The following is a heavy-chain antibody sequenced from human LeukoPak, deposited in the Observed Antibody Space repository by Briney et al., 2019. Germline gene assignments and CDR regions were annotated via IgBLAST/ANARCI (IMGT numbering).Heavy chain of an antibody. D-gene: IGHD2-15*01. Sequence: GGSLRVSCVASGFSTSIYIVNSGRQAPGKGLEWVSYISSDSNLIYYADSVKGRFTISRDNAKNSLYLQMNSLRDEDTAVYYCARLLGFCSGSRCYSSPYWGQGTLVTVSS. V-gene: IGHV3-48*02. CDR1: GFSTSIYI. J-gene: IGHJ4*02. CDR2: ISSDSNLI. CDR3: ARLLGFCSGSRCYSSPY.